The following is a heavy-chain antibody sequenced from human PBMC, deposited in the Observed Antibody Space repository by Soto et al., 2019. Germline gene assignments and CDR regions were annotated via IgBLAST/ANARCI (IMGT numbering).Heavy chain of an antibody. CDR2: IYYAGST. J-gene: IGHJ4*02. D-gene: IGHD5-12*01. CDR1: GGSIISYY. Sequence: SETLSLTCTVSGGSIISYYWSWIRQPPGRGLEWIGFIYYAGSTKYNPSLNSRVTISVDTSKNQFSLTVTSVTAADTAVYYCARRIGATETFDYWGQGALVTVSS. CDR3: ARRIGATETFDY. V-gene: IGHV4-59*08.